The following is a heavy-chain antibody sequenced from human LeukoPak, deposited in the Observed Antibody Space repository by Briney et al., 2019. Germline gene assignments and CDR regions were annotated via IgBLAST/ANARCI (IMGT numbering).Heavy chain of an antibody. D-gene: IGHD3-22*01. CDR3: ARVNYDKRFDY. CDR2: IDPNRGDR. CDR1: GYTFTSLY. V-gene: IGHV1-2*02. Sequence: ASVKVSCKTSGYTFTSLYIHWVRQAPGQGLEWMGWIDPNRGDRKFAQRFQDRVTFTTDASISTAYMELSSLGSDDTAVYYCARVNYDKRFDYWGEGTLVTVSP. J-gene: IGHJ4*02.